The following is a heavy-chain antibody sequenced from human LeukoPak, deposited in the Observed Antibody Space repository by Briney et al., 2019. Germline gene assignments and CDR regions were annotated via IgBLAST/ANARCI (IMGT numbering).Heavy chain of an antibody. V-gene: IGHV1-69*13. CDR1: GGTFSSYA. D-gene: IGHD2-15*01. J-gene: IGHJ4*02. CDR3: ARESGYCSGGSCYSGVY. Sequence: ASVKVSCKASGGTFSSYAISWVRQAPGRGLEWMGGSIPIFGTANYAQKFQGRVTITADESTSTAYMELSSLRSEDTAVYYCARESGYCSGGSCYSGVYWGQGTLVTVSS. CDR2: SIPIFGTA.